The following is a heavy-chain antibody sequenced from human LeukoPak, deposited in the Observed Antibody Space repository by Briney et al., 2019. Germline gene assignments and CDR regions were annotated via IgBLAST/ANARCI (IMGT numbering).Heavy chain of an antibody. J-gene: IGHJ3*01. CDR1: GSSFSSHA. D-gene: IGHD3-10*01. Sequence: GGSLRLSCVASGSSFSSHAMSWVRQAPGKGLEWVAGISGSGDSTYYAGSMKGRFTISRDNYKKTLFLQMNYLRADDTAIYFCAKTKTGSLFAFDFWGQGAMATVSP. CDR3: AKTKTGSLFAFDF. V-gene: IGHV3-23*01. CDR2: ISGSGDST.